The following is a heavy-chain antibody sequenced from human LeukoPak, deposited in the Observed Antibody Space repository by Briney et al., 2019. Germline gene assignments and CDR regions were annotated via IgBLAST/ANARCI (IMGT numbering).Heavy chain of an antibody. CDR2: INPSGGST. Sequence: SVKVSCKASGYTFTSYYMHWVRQAPGQGLEWMGIINPSGGSTSYAQKFQGRVTMTRDTSTSTVYMELSSLRSEDTAVYYCARGAGTGHMITFGGVIAAKYNWFDPWGQGTLVTVSS. J-gene: IGHJ5*02. D-gene: IGHD3-16*02. V-gene: IGHV1-46*01. CDR3: ARGAGTGHMITFGGVIAAKYNWFDP. CDR1: GYTFTSYY.